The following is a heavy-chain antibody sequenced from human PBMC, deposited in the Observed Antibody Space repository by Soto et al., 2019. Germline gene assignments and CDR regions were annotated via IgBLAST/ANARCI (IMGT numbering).Heavy chain of an antibody. J-gene: IGHJ5*02. D-gene: IGHD3-10*01. CDR1: GFIFNKYG. CDR3: ARAGVENWLDP. Sequence: VQLVESGGGVVQPGRSLRLSCEGSGFIFNKYGMHWVRQAPGKGLEWVAIIWYDGSNDFYADSVKGRFTISKDNSKNKVYLEMDSLRVEDTAIYYCARAGVENWLDPWGQGTLVTVSS. CDR2: IWYDGSND. V-gene: IGHV3-33*01.